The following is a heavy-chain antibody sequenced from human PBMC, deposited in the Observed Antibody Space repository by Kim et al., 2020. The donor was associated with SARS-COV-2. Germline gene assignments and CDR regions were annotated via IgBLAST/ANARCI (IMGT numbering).Heavy chain of an antibody. J-gene: IGHJ4*02. CDR2: ISSSSSTI. CDR3: ARDPPIYCTGDCSPD. V-gene: IGHV3-48*04. CDR1: GFTFSSYS. Sequence: GGSLRLSCAASGFTFSSYSMNWVRQAPGKGLEWVSYISSSSSTIYYADSVKGRFTISRDNAKNSLYLQMNSLRAEDTAVYYCARDPPIYCTGDCSPDWGQGTLVTVSS. D-gene: IGHD2-21*02.